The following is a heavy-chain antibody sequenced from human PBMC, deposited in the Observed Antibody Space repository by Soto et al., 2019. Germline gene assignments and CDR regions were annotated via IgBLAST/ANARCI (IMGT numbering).Heavy chain of an antibody. Sequence: GGSLRLSCAASGFTFSSYAMSWVRQAPGKGLEWVSAISGSGGSTYYAESVKGRFTISRDNSKNTLYLQMNSLKAEDTAVYFCAKEASSPGDSAYFDFWGQGTLVTVSS. D-gene: IGHD4-17*01. CDR3: AKEASSPGDSAYFDF. CDR2: ISGSGGST. CDR1: GFTFSSYA. J-gene: IGHJ4*02. V-gene: IGHV3-23*01.